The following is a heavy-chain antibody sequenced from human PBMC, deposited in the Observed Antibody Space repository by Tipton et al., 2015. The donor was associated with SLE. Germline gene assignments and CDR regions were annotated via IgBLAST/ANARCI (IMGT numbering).Heavy chain of an antibody. Sequence: TLSLTCTVSGGSISSHYWSWIRQPPGKGLEWIGYIYYSGSTNYIPSLKSRVTISVDTSKNQFSLKLSSVTAADTAVYYCAKGPSFDYWGQGTLVTVSS. J-gene: IGHJ4*02. V-gene: IGHV4-59*11. CDR2: IYYSGST. CDR1: GGSISSHY. CDR3: AKGPSFDY.